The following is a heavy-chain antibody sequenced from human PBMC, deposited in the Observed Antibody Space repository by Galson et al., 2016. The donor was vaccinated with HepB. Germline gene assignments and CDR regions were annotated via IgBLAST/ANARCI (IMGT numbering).Heavy chain of an antibody. D-gene: IGHD3-16*02. CDR2: SIPALGIQ. J-gene: IGHJ6*03. CDR3: ATVPPGTGGTGGFWGSYRFSGVKTDGLDA. Sequence: SVKVSCKASGGTFTTHTLNWVRQAPGQGLEWMGRSIPALGIQHYAQRFQGRLTLHADISTAAAYMELSSLRSDDMAIYYCATVPPGTGGTGGFWGSYRFSGVKTDGLDAWGRGTMFTGS. V-gene: IGHV1-69*02. CDR1: GGTFTTHT.